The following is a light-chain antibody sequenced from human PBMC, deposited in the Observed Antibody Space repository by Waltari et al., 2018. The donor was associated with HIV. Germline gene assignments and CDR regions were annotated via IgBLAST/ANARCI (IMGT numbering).Light chain of an antibody. CDR3: QQSYSTPLT. CDR2: GTS. CDR1: QIVKTY. Sequence: DIQMTQSPSSLSASIGGRVTITCRPSQIVKTYLNWYLQKPGKAPSLLIHGTSTLQSGVPSRFSGTGSGTHFTLTINDLQPEDCGIYYCQQSYSTPLTFGGGT. J-gene: IGKJ4*01. V-gene: IGKV1-39*01.